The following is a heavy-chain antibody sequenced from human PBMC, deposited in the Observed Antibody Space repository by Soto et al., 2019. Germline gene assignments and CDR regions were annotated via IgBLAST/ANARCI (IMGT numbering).Heavy chain of an antibody. CDR1: GVACGDYG. Sequence: SQRAHRGASGVACGDYGRHRVRQAPGKGLAWVAFISYDGSNNYYADSVKGRFTISKDNSNNTLYLQMNSLSPEDTAVYYCAKDFSMTNSPPGMDVWGQGTTVTVSS. CDR3: AKDFSMTNSPPGMDV. CDR2: ISYDGSNN. J-gene: IGHJ6*02. V-gene: IGHV3-30*18.